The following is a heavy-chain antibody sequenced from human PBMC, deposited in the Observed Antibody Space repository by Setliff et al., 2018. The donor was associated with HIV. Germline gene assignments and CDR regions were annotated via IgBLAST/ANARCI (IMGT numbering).Heavy chain of an antibody. Sequence: ASVKVSCKASGYIFTNQYITWVRQAPGQGLEWMGWISPHTGNTKYGEKFQTRVTMTADTSTTAAYMELRSLTSDDTAMYYCAKGYTWSVVGALDVWGQGTRVTVSS. V-gene: IGHV1-18*01. CDR1: GYIFTNQY. J-gene: IGHJ3*01. D-gene: IGHD1-1*01. CDR2: ISPHTGNT. CDR3: AKGYTWSVVGALDV.